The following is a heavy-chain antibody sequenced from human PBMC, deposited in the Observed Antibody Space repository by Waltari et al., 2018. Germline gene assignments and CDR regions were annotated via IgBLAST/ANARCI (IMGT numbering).Heavy chain of an antibody. V-gene: IGHV3-53*01. J-gene: IGHJ4*02. CDR1: GFTVSINY. CDR2: IYSGGST. Sequence: EVQLVESGGGFIQPGGSLRLSCAASGFTVSINYMSWVRQAPGKGLEWVSVIYSGGSTYYAESVKGRITMSRDKSKNTLYRQMNSLRGEDTAVYYCARASGSHEYWGQGTLVTVSS. CDR3: ARASGSHEY. D-gene: IGHD1-26*01.